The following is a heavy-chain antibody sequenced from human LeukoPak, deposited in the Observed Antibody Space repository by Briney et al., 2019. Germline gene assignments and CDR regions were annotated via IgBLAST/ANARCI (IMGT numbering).Heavy chain of an antibody. CDR1: GDSVSNNSGG. D-gene: IGHD1-26*01. V-gene: IGHV6-1*01. CDR2: TYYRSKWYN. Sequence: SQTLSLTCAISGDSVSNNSGGWNWIRQSPSRGLEWLGRTYYRSKWYNDYAVSVKSRITINPDTSKNQFSLQLNSVTPEDTAVYYCARDLLSSGSYGYGMDVWGQGTTVTVSS. J-gene: IGHJ6*02. CDR3: ARDLLSSGSYGYGMDV.